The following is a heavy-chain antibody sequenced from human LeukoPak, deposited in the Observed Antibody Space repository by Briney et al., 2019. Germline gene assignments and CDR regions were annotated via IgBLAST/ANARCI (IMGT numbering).Heavy chain of an antibody. CDR1: GDSISSSSYY. D-gene: IGHD3-16*02. Sequence: PSETLSLTCTVSGDSISSSSYYWEWIRQPPGKGLEWIGSTFYSGSTYYNPSLKSRVSISVDTSKNQFSLKLSSVTAADTAVYYCAVDYVWGSYRPYYFDYWGQGTLVTVSS. J-gene: IGHJ4*02. CDR3: AVDYVWGSYRPYYFDY. CDR2: TFYSGST. V-gene: IGHV4-39*01.